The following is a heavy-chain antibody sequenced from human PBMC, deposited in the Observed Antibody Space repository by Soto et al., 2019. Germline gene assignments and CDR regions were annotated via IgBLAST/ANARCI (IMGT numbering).Heavy chain of an antibody. CDR1: GFTFSRYG. D-gene: IGHD3-10*01. Sequence: GGSLRLSCAASGFTFSRYGMHWVRQAPGKGLEWVAVISYDGSNKYYGDSVEGRFTISRDNSKNTLYLQMNSLRAEDTAVYYCAKDRSYYGSGSYGGGFDYWGQGTLVTVSS. CDR3: AKDRSYYGSGSYGGGFDY. V-gene: IGHV3-30*18. CDR2: ISYDGSNK. J-gene: IGHJ4*02.